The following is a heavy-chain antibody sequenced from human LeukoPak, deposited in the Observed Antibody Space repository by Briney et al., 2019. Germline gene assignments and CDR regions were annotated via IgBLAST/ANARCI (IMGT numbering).Heavy chain of an antibody. J-gene: IGHJ4*02. CDR2: ISAYNGNT. CDR1: GYTFTSYG. Sequence: ASVTVSCKASGYTFTSYGISWVRQAPGQGLEWMGWISAYNGNTNYAQKLQGRVTMTTDTSTSTAYMELRSLRSDDTAVYYCATHDSSGYYYSVWGQGTLVAVSS. V-gene: IGHV1-18*01. CDR3: ATHDSSGYYYSV. D-gene: IGHD3-22*01.